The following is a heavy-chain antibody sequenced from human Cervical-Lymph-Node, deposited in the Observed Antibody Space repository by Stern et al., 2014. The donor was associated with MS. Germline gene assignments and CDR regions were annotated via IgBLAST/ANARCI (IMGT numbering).Heavy chain of an antibody. CDR1: GYTFTNNW. D-gene: IGHD1-1*01. CDR3: ARPPPRRKWDDPNYGMDV. CDR2: IYPDDSDI. V-gene: IGHV5-51*03. J-gene: IGHJ6*02. Sequence: EVQLVESGAEVKKPGESLKISCKGSGYTFTNNWIAWVRQMPGKGLEWMGIIYPDDSDIRYSPSLQGQVTISADKSISTHYLQWSSLKAADSAVYYCARPPPRRKWDDPNYGMDVWGQGTTVTVSS.